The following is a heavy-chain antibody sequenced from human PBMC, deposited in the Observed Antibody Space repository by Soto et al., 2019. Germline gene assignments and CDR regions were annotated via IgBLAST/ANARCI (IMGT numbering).Heavy chain of an antibody. CDR2: ISVYNGKT. CDR1: GYTFNSYG. V-gene: IGHV1-18*01. CDR3: ARVLGTDLGETSGWFDP. J-gene: IGHJ5*02. Sequence: QVQLVQSGAEVKKPGASVKVSCKPSGYTFNSYGLTWVRQAPGQGLEWMGWISVYNGKTNYAQKFQGRVTITTDTSTVYMELRNLRSDDTAVYYCARVLGTDLGETSGWFDPWGQGTLVTVSS. D-gene: IGHD1-1*01.